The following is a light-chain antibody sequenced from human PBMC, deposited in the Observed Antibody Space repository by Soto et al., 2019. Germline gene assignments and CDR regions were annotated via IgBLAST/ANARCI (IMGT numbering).Light chain of an antibody. V-gene: IGLV2-14*03. J-gene: IGLJ2*01. CDR2: DVN. CDR1: SSDIGAYNF. CDR3: TSWTTSTTMI. Sequence: QSALTQPASVSGSPGQSITISCTGTSSDIGAYNFVSWYQHHPGKATKLMLYDVNIRPSGVSNRFSGSKSGNTASLTISGLQAEDEADYYCTSWTTSTTMIFGGGTKLTVL.